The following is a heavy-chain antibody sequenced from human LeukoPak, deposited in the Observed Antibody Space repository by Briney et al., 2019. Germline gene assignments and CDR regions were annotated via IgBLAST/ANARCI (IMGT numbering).Heavy chain of an antibody. CDR3: ARSLVGATSAFDI. CDR2: INHSGST. J-gene: IGHJ3*02. Sequence: SETLSLTYAVYGGSFSGYYWSWIRQPPGKGLEWIGEINHSGSTNYNPSLKSRVTISVDTSKNQFSLKLSSVTAADTAVYYCARSLVGATSAFDIWGQGTMVTVSS. V-gene: IGHV4-34*01. CDR1: GGSFSGYY. D-gene: IGHD1-26*01.